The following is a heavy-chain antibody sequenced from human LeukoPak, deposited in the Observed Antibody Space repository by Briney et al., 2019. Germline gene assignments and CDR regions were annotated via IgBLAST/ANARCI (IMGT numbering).Heavy chain of an antibody. CDR3: ARFFGSGIYWFDP. CDR2: IYYGGNT. Sequence: KTSETLSLTCTVSGGSISSYYWSWIRQPPGKGLEWIGYIYYGGNTNYNPSLRSRVTISVDTSKNQFSLKLSSVTAADTAVYYCARFFGSGIYWFDPWGQGTLVTVSS. D-gene: IGHD3-10*01. J-gene: IGHJ5*02. V-gene: IGHV4-59*01. CDR1: GGSISSYY.